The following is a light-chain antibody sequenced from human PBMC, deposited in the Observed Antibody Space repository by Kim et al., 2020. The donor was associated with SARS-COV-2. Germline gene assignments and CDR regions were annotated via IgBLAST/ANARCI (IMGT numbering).Light chain of an antibody. J-gene: IGKJ4*01. CDR3: QQYDHHPLS. Sequence: DIQMTPSPSSLSASVGDIVTITCQASQDISNYLNWYQQKPGKAPKLLIYDASNLETGVPSRFSGSGPGTDFTFTISSLQPEDIATYYCQQYDHHPLSFGGGTKVDIK. CDR1: QDISNY. CDR2: DAS. V-gene: IGKV1-33*01.